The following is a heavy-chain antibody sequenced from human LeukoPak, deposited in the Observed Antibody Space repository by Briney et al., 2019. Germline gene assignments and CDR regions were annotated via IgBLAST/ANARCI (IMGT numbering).Heavy chain of an antibody. V-gene: IGHV4-59*01. J-gene: IGHJ4*02. D-gene: IGHD1-14*01. Sequence: KTSETLSLTCTVSGVSISGYYWSWFRQPPGKGLEWIGDIYYSGSTNYNPSLKSRVTISVDTSKNQFSLKLSSVTAADTAVYYRVRANHFDYWGQGTLVTVSS. CDR1: GVSISGYY. CDR3: VRANHFDY. CDR2: IYYSGST.